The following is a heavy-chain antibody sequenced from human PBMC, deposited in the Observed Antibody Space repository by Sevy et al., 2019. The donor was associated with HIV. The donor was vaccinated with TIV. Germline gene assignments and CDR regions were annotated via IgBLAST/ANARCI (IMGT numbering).Heavy chain of an antibody. J-gene: IGHJ4*02. D-gene: IGHD1-26*01. CDR1: GFTFSSYS. Sequence: GGSLRLSCAASGFTFSSYSMNWVRQAPEKGLEWISFVSGNSGAINYADSVKGRFTISRDNAKDSLYLQMNSLRVDDTSVYYCARDMGGRYTPLDYWGQGTLVTVSS. CDR3: ARDMGGRYTPLDY. CDR2: VSGNSGAI. V-gene: IGHV3-48*01.